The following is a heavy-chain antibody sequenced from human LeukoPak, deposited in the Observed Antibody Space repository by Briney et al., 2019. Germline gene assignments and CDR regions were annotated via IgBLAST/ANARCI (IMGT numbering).Heavy chain of an antibody. Sequence: EGSLRLSCAASGFTFSSYAMHWVHQAPGKGLEYVSAISSNGGSTYYANSVRGRFTISRDNSKNTLYLQMGSLRVEDMAVSSCATEHSAAIKGVFDTGTIEITGQGRMVTVSS. CDR1: GFTFSSYA. V-gene: IGHV3-64*01. CDR3: ATEHSAAIKGVFDTGTIEI. J-gene: IGHJ3*02. CDR2: ISSNGGST. D-gene: IGHD4-17*01.